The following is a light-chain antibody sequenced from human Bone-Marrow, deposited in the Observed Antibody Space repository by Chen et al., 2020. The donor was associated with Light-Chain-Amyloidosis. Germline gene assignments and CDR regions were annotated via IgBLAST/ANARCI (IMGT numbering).Light chain of an antibody. CDR2: EVN. CDR1: SNNVGGFNL. CDR3: CSYAGDSALV. Sequence: QSALTQPASVSGSPGQSITISCTGASNNVGGFNLVYWYQQHPGKAPRLMFYEVNKRPSGVSNRFSAFKSGNTASLTISALQAEDEADYYCCSYAGDSALVFGGGTKLTVL. J-gene: IGLJ2*01. V-gene: IGLV2-23*02.